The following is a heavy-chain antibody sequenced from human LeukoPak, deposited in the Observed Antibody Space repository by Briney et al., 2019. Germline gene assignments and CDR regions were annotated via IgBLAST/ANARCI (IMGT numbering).Heavy chain of an antibody. D-gene: IGHD3-22*01. CDR3: AKDATYYYDSSGYYSWFDP. J-gene: IGHJ5*02. V-gene: IGHV3-9*01. CDR1: GFTFTNYW. Sequence: GGSLRLSCAASGFTFTNYWMHWVRQAPGKGLVWVSGISWNSGSIGYADSVKGRFTISRDNAKNSLYLQMNSLRAEDTALYYCAKDATYYYDSSGYYSWFDPWGQGTLVTVSS. CDR2: ISWNSGSI.